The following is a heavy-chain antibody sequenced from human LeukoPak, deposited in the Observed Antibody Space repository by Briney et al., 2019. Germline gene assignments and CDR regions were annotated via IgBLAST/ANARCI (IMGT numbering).Heavy chain of an antibody. CDR2: IYYSGST. J-gene: IGHJ5*02. D-gene: IGHD2-2*01. CDR3: ASTTVPKGYCSSTSCYPDQPHNWFDP. Sequence: SETLSLTCAVSGGSISSSNWWSWVRQPPGKGLEWIGSIYYSGSTYYNPSLKSRVTISVDTSKNQFSLKLSSVTAADTAVYYCASTTVPKGYCSSTSCYPDQPHNWFDPWGQGTLVTVSS. CDR1: GGSISSSNW. V-gene: IGHV4-39*01.